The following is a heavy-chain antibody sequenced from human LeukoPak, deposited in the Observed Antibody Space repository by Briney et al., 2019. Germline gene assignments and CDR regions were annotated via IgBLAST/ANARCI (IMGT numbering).Heavy chain of an antibody. V-gene: IGHV3-53*01. CDR1: GFTFSSYS. J-gene: IGHJ4*02. CDR3: ARDSGDGDPTDY. CDR2: IDSGGST. Sequence: GGSLRLSCTASGFTFSSYSLNWVRQAPGKGLEWVSVIDSGGSTYYADSVKGRFTISRDKSRNTLYLQMNSLRAEDTAVYYCARDSGDGDPTDYWGQGTLVTVSS. D-gene: IGHD4-17*01.